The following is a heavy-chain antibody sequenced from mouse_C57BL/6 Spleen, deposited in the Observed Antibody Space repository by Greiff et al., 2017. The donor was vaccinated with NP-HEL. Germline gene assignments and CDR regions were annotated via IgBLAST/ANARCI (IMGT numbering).Heavy chain of an antibody. CDR2: INPSNGGT. CDR3: ARSGIYYDYDERDYYAMDY. D-gene: IGHD2-4*01. CDR1: GYTFTSYW. Sequence: QVQLQQPGTELVKPGASVKLSCKASGYTFTSYWMHWVKQRPGQGLEWIGNINPSNGGTNYNEKFKSKATLTVDKSSSTAYMQLSSLTSEDSAVYYCARSGIYYDYDERDYYAMDYWGQGTSVTVSS. V-gene: IGHV1-53*01. J-gene: IGHJ4*01.